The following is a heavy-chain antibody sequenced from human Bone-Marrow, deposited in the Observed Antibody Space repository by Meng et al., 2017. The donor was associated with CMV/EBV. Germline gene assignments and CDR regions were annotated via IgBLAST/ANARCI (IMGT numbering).Heavy chain of an antibody. Sequence: SVKVSCKASGGTFSRYAISWVRQAPGQGLEWMGGIIPIFGTANYAQKFQGRVTITTDESTSTAYMELSSLRSEDTAVYYCARGRAAPKTYYYYGMDVWGQGTTVTVSS. CDR2: IIPIFGTA. J-gene: IGHJ6*02. CDR1: GGTFSRYA. V-gene: IGHV1-69*05. CDR3: ARGRAAPKTYYYYGMDV.